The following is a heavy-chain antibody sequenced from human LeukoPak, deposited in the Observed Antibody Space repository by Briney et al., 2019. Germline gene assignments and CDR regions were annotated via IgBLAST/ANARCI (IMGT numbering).Heavy chain of an antibody. CDR2: IIPIFGTA. Sequence: SVKVSCKASGGTFSSYAISWVRQAPGQGLQWMGGIIPIFGTANYAQKFQGRVTITTDESTSTAYMELSSLRSEDTAVYYCARASPRYDSSGPDAFDIWGQGTMVTVSS. J-gene: IGHJ3*02. V-gene: IGHV1-69*05. D-gene: IGHD3-22*01. CDR3: ARASPRYDSSGPDAFDI. CDR1: GGTFSSYA.